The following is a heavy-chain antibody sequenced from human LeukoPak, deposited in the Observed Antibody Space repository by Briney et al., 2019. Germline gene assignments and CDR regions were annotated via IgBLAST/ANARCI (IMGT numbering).Heavy chain of an antibody. D-gene: IGHD3-10*01. J-gene: IGHJ4*02. V-gene: IGHV3-48*03. CDR1: GFTFSSYE. CDR2: ISSRGSTI. Sequence: PGGSLRLSCAASGFTFSSYEMNWVRQAPGKGLEWVSYISSRGSTIYYADSVNGRFTISRDNAKNSLYLQMNSLRAEDTAVYYCARGSLVHYYGSGSYRIRAGFDYWGQGTLVTVSS. CDR3: ARGSLVHYYGSGSYRIRAGFDY.